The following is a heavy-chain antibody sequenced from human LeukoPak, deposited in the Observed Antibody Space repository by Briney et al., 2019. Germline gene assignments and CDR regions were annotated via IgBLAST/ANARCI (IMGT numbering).Heavy chain of an antibody. CDR3: ANDGAYYDSNTDAFDI. V-gene: IGHV3-30*18. CDR2: ISYDGSNK. J-gene: IGHJ3*02. Sequence: GGSLRLSCAASGFTFSRHGMHWVRQAPGKGLEWVAVISYDGSNKHYADSVKGRFTISRDNSKNTLYLQMNSLRAEDTAVYYCANDGAYYDSNTDAFDIWGQGTMVTVSS. D-gene: IGHD3-22*01. CDR1: GFTFSRHG.